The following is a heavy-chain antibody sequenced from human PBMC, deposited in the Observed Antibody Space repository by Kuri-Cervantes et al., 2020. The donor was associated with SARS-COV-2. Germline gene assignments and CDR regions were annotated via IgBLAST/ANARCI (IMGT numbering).Heavy chain of an antibody. CDR3: TRGMTVDSYFDY. Sequence: GESLKISCTGSGFTFGDYAMSWFRQAPGKGLEWVGFIRIIAYGATTEYAASVKGRFTISRDDSKTIAYLQMHSLKTEDTAVYYRTRGMTVDSYFDYWGQGTPVTVSS. V-gene: IGHV3-49*03. CDR2: IRIIAYGATT. J-gene: IGHJ4*02. D-gene: IGHD2-15*01. CDR1: GFTFGDYA.